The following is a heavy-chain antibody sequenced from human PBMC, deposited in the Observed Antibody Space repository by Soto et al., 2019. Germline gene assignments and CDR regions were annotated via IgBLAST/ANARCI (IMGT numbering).Heavy chain of an antibody. CDR1: GFSFSKAW. CDR3: TTENPVWFGDLLFTAYGMEV. J-gene: IGHJ6*02. V-gene: IGHV3-15*07. Sequence: EVQLVESGGGWVKPGGSLRLSCVASGFSFSKAWMNWVRQAPGKGPESVGRIRSNTDGGKEDYAAPVKGRFTISRDDSKNMLYLQMNSLKTEDTAVYYCTTENPVWFGDLLFTAYGMEVWGQGTTVTVSS. CDR2: IRSNTDGGKE. D-gene: IGHD3-10*01.